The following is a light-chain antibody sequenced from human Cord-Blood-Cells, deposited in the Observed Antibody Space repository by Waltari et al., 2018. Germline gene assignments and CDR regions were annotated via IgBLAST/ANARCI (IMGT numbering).Light chain of an antibody. J-gene: IGKJ3*01. V-gene: IGKV3-20*01. CDR2: GAS. Sequence: ESVLTQSPGTLSLSPGERATLSCRASQSVSSSYLAWYQQKPGKAPRLLIYGASSRAPGIPDRFSCSAYGTDFTLTLSRLEPEAYAVYYCQQYGSSPPFAFGPGTKVDIK. CDR1: QSVSSSY. CDR3: QQYGSSPPFA.